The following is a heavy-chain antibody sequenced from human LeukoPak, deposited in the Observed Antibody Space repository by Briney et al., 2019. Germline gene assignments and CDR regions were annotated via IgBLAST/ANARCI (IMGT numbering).Heavy chain of an antibody. Sequence: PSETLSLTCAVSGYSISSSNWWGWIRQPPGKGLEWIGYIYYSGSIYYNPSLKSRVTMSVDTSNDQFSLKLSSVTAADTAVYYCARANSRRGYCSSTSCAVADYWGQGTLVTVSS. J-gene: IGHJ4*02. CDR1: GYSISSSNW. V-gene: IGHV4-28*05. CDR2: IYYSGSI. CDR3: ARANSRRGYCSSTSCAVADY. D-gene: IGHD2-2*03.